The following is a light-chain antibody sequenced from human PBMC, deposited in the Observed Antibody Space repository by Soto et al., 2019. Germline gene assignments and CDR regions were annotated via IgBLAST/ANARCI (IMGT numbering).Light chain of an antibody. CDR1: HDINNY. J-gene: IGKJ4*01. Sequence: DIQMTQSPSSLSASIGDRVTISSRASHDINNYVNWYQMKPGKAPALLSYAASSLQRAIPSRFSGRGTRTDFNITISSLPRGDFAAYYCQQSYGTPQSTFGGGTK. CDR2: AAS. CDR3: QQSYGTPQST. V-gene: IGKV1-39*01.